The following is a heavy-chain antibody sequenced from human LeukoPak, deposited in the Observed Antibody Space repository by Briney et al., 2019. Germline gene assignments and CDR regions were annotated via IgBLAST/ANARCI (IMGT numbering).Heavy chain of an antibody. CDR2: MNPNSGNT. D-gene: IGHD6-19*01. CDR1: GYTFTSYD. Sequence: ASVNVSFKASGYTFTSYDINWVRQATGQGLEWMGWMNPNSGNTGYAQKFQGRVTMTRNTSISTAYMELSSLRSEDTAVYYCARGYSSGWWGDYFDYWGQGTLVTVSS. V-gene: IGHV1-8*01. J-gene: IGHJ4*02. CDR3: ARGYSSGWWGDYFDY.